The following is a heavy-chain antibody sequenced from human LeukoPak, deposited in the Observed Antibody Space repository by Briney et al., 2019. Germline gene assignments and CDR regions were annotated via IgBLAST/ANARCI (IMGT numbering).Heavy chain of an antibody. CDR2: IRYGGSNK. V-gene: IGHV3-30*02. CDR1: GFTFSSYA. J-gene: IGHJ5*02. D-gene: IGHD6-13*01. Sequence: GVSLRLSCAASGFTFSSYAIHWVRQAPGKGLEGVAFIRYGGSNKYYADSVKGRFTISRDNSKNTLYLQMNSLRAEDTAVYYCAKEGEGIAAAGTSFLFAGGTNNWFDPWGQGTLVTVSS. CDR3: AKEGEGIAAAGTSFLFAGGTNNWFDP.